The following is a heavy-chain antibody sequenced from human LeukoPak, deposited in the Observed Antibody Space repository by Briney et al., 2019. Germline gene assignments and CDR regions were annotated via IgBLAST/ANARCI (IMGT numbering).Heavy chain of an antibody. V-gene: IGHV4-39*01. CDR1: GGSISSSPYY. Sequence: KTSETLSLTCSVSGGSISSSPYYWGWLRQPPGKGLEWIGSIYYSGNTYYNPSLKSRVTISVETSKNQFSLKLSSVTAADTAVYYCTRHELQLYLRSAFDYWGQGTLVTVSS. CDR3: TRHELQLYLRSAFDY. D-gene: IGHD3-3*01. CDR2: IYYSGNT. J-gene: IGHJ4*02.